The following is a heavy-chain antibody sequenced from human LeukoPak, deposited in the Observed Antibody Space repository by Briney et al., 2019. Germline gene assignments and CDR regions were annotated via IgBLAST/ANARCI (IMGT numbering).Heavy chain of an antibody. V-gene: IGHV4-30-4*01. J-gene: IGHJ4*02. CDR1: GGTISSGDYY. D-gene: IGHD4-17*01. CDR2: IYYSGST. Sequence: SETLSLTCTVSGGTISSGDYYWSWIRQPPGKGLEWIGYIYYSGSTYYNPSLKSRVTISVDTSKNQFSLKLSSVTAADTAVYYCARGDGDYDSDFDYWGQGTLVTVSS. CDR3: ARGDGDYDSDFDY.